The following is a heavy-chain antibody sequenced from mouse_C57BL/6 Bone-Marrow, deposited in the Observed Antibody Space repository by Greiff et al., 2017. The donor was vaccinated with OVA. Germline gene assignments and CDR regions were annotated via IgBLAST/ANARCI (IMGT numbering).Heavy chain of an antibody. V-gene: IGHV1-62-2*01. CDR1: GYTFTEST. CDR3: ARHEEEGSYWVY. Sequence: SGAELVKTGASVKLSCKASGYTFTESTIHWVKQRSGQGLEWIGWFYPGSGSIKYNEKFKDKATLTADKSSSTVYMELSRLTSEDSAVYFCARHEEEGSYWVYWGQGTTLTVSS. D-gene: IGHD1-1*02. CDR2: FYPGSGSI. J-gene: IGHJ2*01.